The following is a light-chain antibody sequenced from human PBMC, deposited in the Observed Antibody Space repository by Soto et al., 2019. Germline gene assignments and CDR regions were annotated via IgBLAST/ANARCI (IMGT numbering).Light chain of an antibody. J-gene: IGKJ2*01. V-gene: IGKV3-20*01. CDR1: QSVRNNY. CDR3: QQYGSSPYT. Sequence: EILLTQSPGTLSLSPRERATLSCRASQSVRNNYVAWYQQKPGQAPRLFIHGASGRATGIPDRFSGSGSGTDFTLTISRLEPEDVAVYYCQQYGSSPYTFGQGTKLE. CDR2: GAS.